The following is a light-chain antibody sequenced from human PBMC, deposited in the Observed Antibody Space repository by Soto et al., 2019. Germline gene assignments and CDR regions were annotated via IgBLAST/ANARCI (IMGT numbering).Light chain of an antibody. J-gene: IGKJ1*01. V-gene: IGKV3-20*01. CDR1: QRVSSY. Sequence: EIVLTQSPGTLSLSPGERATLSCRASQRVSSYLAWYQQKPGQAPRLLMYEASNRATGIPARFSGGGSGTDFTLTISRLEPEDFAVYYCQQYGSSRWTFGQGTKVDIK. CDR2: EAS. CDR3: QQYGSSRWT.